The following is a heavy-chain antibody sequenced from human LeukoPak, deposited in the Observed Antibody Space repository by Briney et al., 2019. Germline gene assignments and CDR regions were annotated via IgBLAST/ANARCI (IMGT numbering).Heavy chain of an antibody. CDR1: GFTFSSYS. J-gene: IGHJ4*02. V-gene: IGHV3-30*04. CDR3: AKGSYYDSSGSFYFDY. CDR2: ISYDGSHK. Sequence: GTSLRLSCAASGFTFSSYSMHWVRQAPGKGLEWVTVISYDGSHKFYADSVKGRFTISRDNSKNTLYVQVNSLGTEDTAAYYCAKGSYYDSSGSFYFDYWGQGTLVTVSS. D-gene: IGHD3-22*01.